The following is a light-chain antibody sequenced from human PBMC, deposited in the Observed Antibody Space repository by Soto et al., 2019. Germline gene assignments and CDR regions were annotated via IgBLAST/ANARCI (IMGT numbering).Light chain of an antibody. V-gene: IGLV2-11*01. CDR1: GSDVGGYNY. CDR3: CSYAGGSYV. CDR2: DVN. J-gene: IGLJ1*01. Sequence: QSALTQPRSVSGPPGQSVAISCTGTGSDVGGYNYVSWYQHHPGKAPKVMIYDVNKRPSGVPDRFSGSKSGNTASLTISGLQAEDEADFYCCSYAGGSYVFGTGTKLTVL.